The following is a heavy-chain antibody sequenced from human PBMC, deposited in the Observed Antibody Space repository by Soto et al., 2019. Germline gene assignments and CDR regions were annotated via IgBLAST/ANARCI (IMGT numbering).Heavy chain of an antibody. CDR3: ARVNSGRNWFDP. CDR2: IYSSGST. D-gene: IGHD6-19*01. Sequence: SETLSLTCTVSGASISGYYWSWIRKSAGKGLEWIGFIYSSGSTNYNPSLKSRVTMSVDTSKNQFSLKLRSVTPADTAVYFCARVNSGRNWFDPWGQGTLVTVSS. V-gene: IGHV4-4*07. CDR1: GASISGYY. J-gene: IGHJ5*02.